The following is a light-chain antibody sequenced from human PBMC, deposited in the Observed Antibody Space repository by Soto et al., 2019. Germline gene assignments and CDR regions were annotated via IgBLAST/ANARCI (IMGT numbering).Light chain of an antibody. V-gene: IGKV3-11*01. CDR1: QSVNSN. CDR2: DAS. CDR3: QQRSNWPLT. Sequence: EIVLTQSPATLSLSPGERATLSCRASQSVNSNLAWYQQKPGQAPMLLIYDASNRVTGIPARFSGSGSGTDFTLTISSLEPEDFAVYYCQQRSNWPLTFGGGTKVEIK. J-gene: IGKJ4*01.